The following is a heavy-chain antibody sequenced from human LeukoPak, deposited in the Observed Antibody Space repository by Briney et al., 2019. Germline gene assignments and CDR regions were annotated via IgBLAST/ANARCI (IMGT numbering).Heavy chain of an antibody. V-gene: IGHV4-59*08. Sequence: SETLSLTCTVSGGSISNYYWSWIRQSPGKGLEWIGYIYYSGSTNYNPSLKSRVTISVDMSKNKFSLKLSSVTAADTAVYFCASGMADCSSSSCYNDDWFDPWGQGTLVTVSS. J-gene: IGHJ5*02. CDR2: IYYSGST. CDR1: GGSISNYY. D-gene: IGHD2-2*02. CDR3: ASGMADCSSSSCYNDDWFDP.